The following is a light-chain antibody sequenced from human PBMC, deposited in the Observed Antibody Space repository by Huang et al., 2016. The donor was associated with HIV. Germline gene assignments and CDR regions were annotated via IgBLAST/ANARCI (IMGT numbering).Light chain of an antibody. J-gene: IGKJ1*01. CDR2: DAS. Sequence: EIVMTQSPATLSVSPGERATLSCRASQSLSNYLAWYQQKPGQAPRLLIYDASTRAAGIPARCSGSGSGTEFTLTISSLQSEDVAIYYCQHYNAWPPKTFGHGTKVEIK. CDR1: QSLSNY. CDR3: QHYNAWPPKT. V-gene: IGKV3-15*01.